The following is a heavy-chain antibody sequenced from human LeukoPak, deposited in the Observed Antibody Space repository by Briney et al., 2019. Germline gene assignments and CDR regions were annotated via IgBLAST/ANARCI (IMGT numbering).Heavy chain of an antibody. CDR3: ARKIWEAYFDY. CDR1: GGSFSGCY. Sequence: SETLSLTCAVYGGSFSGCYWSWIRQPPGKGLEWIGEINHSGSTNYNPSLKSRVPISVDTSKNQFSLKLSSVTAADTAVYYCARKIWEAYFDYWGQGTLVTVSS. CDR2: INHSGST. D-gene: IGHD1-26*01. V-gene: IGHV4-34*01. J-gene: IGHJ4*02.